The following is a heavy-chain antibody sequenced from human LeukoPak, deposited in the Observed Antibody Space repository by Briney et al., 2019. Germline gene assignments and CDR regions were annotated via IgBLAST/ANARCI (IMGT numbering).Heavy chain of an antibody. CDR3: ARGPGAYGSGSYYPYFDY. CDR1: GGSFSGCY. Sequence: SETLSLTCAVYGGSFSGCYWSWIRQPPGKGLEWIGEINHSGSTNYNPSLKSRVTISVDTSKNQFSLKLSSVTAADTAVYYCARGPGAYGSGSYYPYFDYWGQGTLVTVSS. D-gene: IGHD3-10*01. V-gene: IGHV4-34*01. J-gene: IGHJ4*02. CDR2: INHSGST.